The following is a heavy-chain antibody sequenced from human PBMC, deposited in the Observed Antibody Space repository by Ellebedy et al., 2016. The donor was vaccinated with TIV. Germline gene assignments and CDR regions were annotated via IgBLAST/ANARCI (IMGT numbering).Heavy chain of an antibody. Sequence: MPSETLSLTCTLSGTSINSHYWNWIRQPPGKGLEWIGYMHFSGATKYNPSLKSRVTISGDTSKNQFSLKLTSVTAADTAVYYCARVGGNYPSYYFDFWGQGTQVTVSS. D-gene: IGHD1-26*01. V-gene: IGHV4-59*11. J-gene: IGHJ4*02. CDR1: GTSINSHY. CDR2: MHFSGAT. CDR3: ARVGGNYPSYYFDF.